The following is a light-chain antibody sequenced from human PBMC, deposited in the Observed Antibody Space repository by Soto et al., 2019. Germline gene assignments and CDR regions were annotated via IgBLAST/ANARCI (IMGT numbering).Light chain of an antibody. V-gene: IGKV3-20*01. CDR3: QQYGSSPYT. CDR1: QSVSSSY. J-gene: IGKJ2*01. CDR2: GAS. Sequence: EIVLTQSPGTLSLSPGERATLSCRASQSVSSSYLAWYQQKPGQAPRLLIYGASSRATGIPDRFSGSGSGTDFTLPISRLEPEDFAVYYGQQYGSSPYTFGQGTNLEIK.